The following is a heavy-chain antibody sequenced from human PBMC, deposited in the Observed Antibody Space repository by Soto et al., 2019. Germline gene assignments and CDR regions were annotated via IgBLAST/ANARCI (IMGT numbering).Heavy chain of an antibody. CDR2: ISYDGSNK. V-gene: IGHV3-30-3*01. Sequence: GGSLRLSCAASGFTFSSYAMHWVRQAPGKGLEWVAVISYDGSNKYYADSVKGRFTISRDNSKNTLYLQMNSLRAEDTAVYYCARDQMATMILWFDPWGQGTLVTVSS. J-gene: IGHJ5*02. CDR1: GFTFSSYA. D-gene: IGHD5-12*01. CDR3: ARDQMATMILWFDP.